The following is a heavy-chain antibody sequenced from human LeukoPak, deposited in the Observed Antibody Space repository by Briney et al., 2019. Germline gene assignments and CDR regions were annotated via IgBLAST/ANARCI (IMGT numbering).Heavy chain of an antibody. V-gene: IGHV3-33*06. J-gene: IGHJ4*02. Sequence: GRSLRLSCAASGFTFSSYGMHWVRQAPGKGLEWVAVIWYDGSNKYYADSVKGRFTISRDNSKNTLYLQMNSLRAEDTAVYYCAQDPTSTPYSSSWFDYWGQGTLVTVSS. D-gene: IGHD6-13*01. CDR2: IWYDGSNK. CDR1: GFTFSSYG. CDR3: AQDPTSTPYSSSWFDY.